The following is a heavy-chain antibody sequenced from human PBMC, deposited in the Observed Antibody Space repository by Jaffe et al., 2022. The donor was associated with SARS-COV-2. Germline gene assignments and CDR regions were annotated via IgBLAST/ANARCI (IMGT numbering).Heavy chain of an antibody. Sequence: QVQLVQSGAEVKKPGASVKVSCKASGYTFTGYYMHWVRQAPGQGLEWMGWINPNSGGTNYAQKFQGRVTMTRDTSISTAYMELSRLRSDDTAVYYCASSRYCSGGSCYPFDYWGQGTLVTVSS. CDR2: INPNSGGT. D-gene: IGHD2-15*01. CDR3: ASSRYCSGGSCYPFDY. CDR1: GYTFTGYY. J-gene: IGHJ4*02. V-gene: IGHV1-2*02.